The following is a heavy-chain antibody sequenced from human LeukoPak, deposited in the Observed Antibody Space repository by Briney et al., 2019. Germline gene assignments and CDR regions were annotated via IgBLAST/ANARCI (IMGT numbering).Heavy chain of an antibody. CDR1: GLTFSNAW. J-gene: IGHJ1*01. Sequence: GGSLRLSCAASGLTFSNAWMSWVRQAPGKGLEWVGRIKSKTAGGTADYAAPVKGRLTISRDDPENTLYLQVNSLKTEDTAVYYCTALGTAEYFQHWGQGTLVTVSS. D-gene: IGHD5-18*01. CDR2: IKSKTAGGTA. V-gene: IGHV3-15*01. CDR3: TALGTAEYFQH.